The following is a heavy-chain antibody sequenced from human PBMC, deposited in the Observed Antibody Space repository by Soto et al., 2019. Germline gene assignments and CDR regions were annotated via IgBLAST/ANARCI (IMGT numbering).Heavy chain of an antibody. J-gene: IGHJ4*02. CDR1: GGSISSSNW. Sequence: QVQLQESGPGLVKPSGTLSLTCAVSGGSISSSNWWSWVRQPPGKGLEWIGEIYHSGSTNYNPSLKSRXXIXVXXSKNHFSLTLSSVTDAGTAVYYCAANYGSGAGFDYWGQGTLVTVSS. CDR3: AANYGSGAGFDY. V-gene: IGHV4-4*02. D-gene: IGHD3-10*01. CDR2: IYHSGST.